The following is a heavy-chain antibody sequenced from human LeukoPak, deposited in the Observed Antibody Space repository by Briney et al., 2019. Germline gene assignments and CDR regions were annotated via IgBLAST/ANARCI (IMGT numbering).Heavy chain of an antibody. J-gene: IGHJ5*02. CDR2: INPNSGGR. D-gene: IGHD2-2*01. CDR1: GYTFTGYY. V-gene: IGHV1-2*02. Sequence: VSVKVSCKASGYTFTGYYMHWVRQAPGQGLEWMGWINPNSGGRNYAQKFQGRVTMTRDTSISTAYMELSRLRSDDTAVYYCAREGCSSTSCLAPWGQGTLVTVSS. CDR3: AREGCSSTSCLAP.